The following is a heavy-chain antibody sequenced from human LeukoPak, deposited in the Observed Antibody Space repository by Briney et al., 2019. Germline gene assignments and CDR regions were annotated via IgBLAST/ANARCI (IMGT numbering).Heavy chain of an antibody. Sequence: GGSLRLSYAASGSTFSSYEMNWVRQAPGKGLEWVSYISSSGSTIYYADSVKGRFTISRDNAKNSLYLQMNSLRVEDTALYYCTRDRDMDVWGKGTTVTVSS. CDR1: GSTFSSYE. CDR2: ISSSGSTI. D-gene: IGHD3-10*01. J-gene: IGHJ6*03. CDR3: TRDRDMDV. V-gene: IGHV3-48*03.